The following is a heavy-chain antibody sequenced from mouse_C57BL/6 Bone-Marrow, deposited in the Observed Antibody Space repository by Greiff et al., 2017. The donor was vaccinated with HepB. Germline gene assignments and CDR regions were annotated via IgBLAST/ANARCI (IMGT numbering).Heavy chain of an antibody. V-gene: IGHV5-12*01. CDR3: ARPSGGGYFDY. J-gene: IGHJ2*01. D-gene: IGHD3-1*01. CDR1: GFTFSDYY. CDR2: ISNGGGST. Sequence: EVKLEESGGGLVQPGGSLKLSCAASGFTFSDYYMYWVRQTPEKRLEWVAYISNGGGSTYYPDTVKGRFTISRDNAKNTLYLQMSRLKSEDTAMYYCARPSGGGYFDYWGQGTTLTVSS.